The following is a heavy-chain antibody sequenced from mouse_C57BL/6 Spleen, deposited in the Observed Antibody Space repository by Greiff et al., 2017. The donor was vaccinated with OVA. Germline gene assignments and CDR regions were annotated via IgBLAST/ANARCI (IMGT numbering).Heavy chain of an antibody. CDR2: ISSGSSTI. CDR3: ARNNDGYYGYYFDY. V-gene: IGHV5-17*01. Sequence: EVHLVESGGGLVKPGGSLKLSCAASGFTFSDYGMPWVRQAPEKGLEWVAYISSGSSTIYYADTVKGRFTISRDNAKNTLFLQMTSLRSEDTAMYYCARNNDGYYGYYFDYWGQGTTLTVSS. D-gene: IGHD2-3*01. CDR1: GFTFSDYG. J-gene: IGHJ2*01.